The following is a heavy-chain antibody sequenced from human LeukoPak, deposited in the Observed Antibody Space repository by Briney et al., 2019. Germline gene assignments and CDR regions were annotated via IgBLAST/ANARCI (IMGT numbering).Heavy chain of an antibody. CDR3: ARDQGGYNDY. V-gene: IGHV1-69*04. CDR1: GGTFSSYA. CDR2: IIPILGTA. D-gene: IGHD5-24*01. Sequence: SVKVSCKASGGTFSSYAISWVRQAPGQGLEWMGRIIPILGTANYAQKFQGRVTITADKSTSTAYMGLSSLRSEDTAVYYCARDQGGYNDYWGQGTLVTVSS. J-gene: IGHJ4*02.